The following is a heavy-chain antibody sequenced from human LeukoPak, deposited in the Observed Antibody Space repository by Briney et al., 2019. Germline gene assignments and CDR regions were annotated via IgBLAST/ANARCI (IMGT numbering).Heavy chain of an antibody. Sequence: GESLKISCKGSGYSFTSYWIGWVRPMPGKGLEWMGILYPGDSDTRYRPSFQGQVTISADKSISTAYLQWSSLKASDTAMYYCARLRYYGSGSYHNWFDPWGQGTLVTVSS. J-gene: IGHJ5*02. CDR3: ARLRYYGSGSYHNWFDP. D-gene: IGHD3-10*01. CDR1: GYSFTSYW. V-gene: IGHV5-51*01. CDR2: LYPGDSDT.